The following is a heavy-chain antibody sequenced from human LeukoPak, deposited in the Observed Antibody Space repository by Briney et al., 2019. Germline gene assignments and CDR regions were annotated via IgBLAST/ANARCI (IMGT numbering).Heavy chain of an antibody. V-gene: IGHV1-24*01. CDR1: GYTFTGYY. CDR2: FDPEDGET. CDR3: ATGDINTLPDRYYFYMDV. D-gene: IGHD2-15*01. J-gene: IGHJ6*03. Sequence: GASVKVSCKASGYTFTGYYMHWVRQAPGKGLEWMGGFDPEDGETIYAQKFQGRVTMTEDTSTDTAYMELSSLRSEDTAVYYCATGDINTLPDRYYFYMDVWGKGTTVTVSS.